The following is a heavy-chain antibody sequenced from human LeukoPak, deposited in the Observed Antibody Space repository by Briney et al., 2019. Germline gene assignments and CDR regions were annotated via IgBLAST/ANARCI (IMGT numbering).Heavy chain of an antibody. CDR1: GYTCTSYG. Sequence: ASVKVSCKASGYTCTSYGISWVRQAPGQGLEWMGWISAYNGNTNYAQKLQGRVTMTTDTSTSTAYMELRSLRSDDTAVYYCARDRSSGWYEYYYYYGMDVWGKGTTVTVSS. CDR3: ARDRSSGWYEYYYYYGMDV. CDR2: ISAYNGNT. V-gene: IGHV1-18*04. J-gene: IGHJ6*04. D-gene: IGHD6-19*01.